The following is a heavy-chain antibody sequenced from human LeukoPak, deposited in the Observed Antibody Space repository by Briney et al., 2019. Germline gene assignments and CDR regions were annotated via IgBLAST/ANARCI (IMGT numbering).Heavy chain of an antibody. CDR1: GFTFSSYA. CDR2: ISYDGSNK. V-gene: IGHV3-30-3*01. D-gene: IGHD2-2*01. Sequence: PGRSLRLSCAASGFTFSSYAMHWVRQAPGKGLEWVAVISYDGSNKYYADSVKGRFTISRDNSKNTLYLQMNSLRAEDTAVYYCARDLVTYQLLWGAFDIWGQGTMVTVSS. CDR3: ARDLVTYQLLWGAFDI. J-gene: IGHJ3*02.